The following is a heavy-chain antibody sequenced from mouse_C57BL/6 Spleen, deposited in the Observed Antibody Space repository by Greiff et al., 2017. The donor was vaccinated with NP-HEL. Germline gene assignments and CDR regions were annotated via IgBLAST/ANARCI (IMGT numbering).Heavy chain of an antibody. Sequence: EVKVVESGGGLVKPGGSLKLSCAASGFTFSSYAMSWVRQTPEKRLEWVATISDGGSYTYYPDNVKGRFTISRDNAKNNLYLQMSHLKSEDTAMYYCARDYYGSSYAHYYAMDYWGQGTSVTVSS. CDR2: ISDGGSYT. V-gene: IGHV5-4*01. CDR3: ARDYYGSSYAHYYAMDY. D-gene: IGHD1-1*01. CDR1: GFTFSSYA. J-gene: IGHJ4*01.